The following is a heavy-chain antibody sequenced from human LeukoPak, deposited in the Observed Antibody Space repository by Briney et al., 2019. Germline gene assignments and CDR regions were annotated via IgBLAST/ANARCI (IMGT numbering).Heavy chain of an antibody. V-gene: IGHV1-18*04. D-gene: IGHD3-10*01. Sequence: ASVKVSCKASGYTFTAYYIHWVRQAPGQGLEWMGWISAYNGNTNYAQKLQGRVTMTTDTSTSTAYMELRSLRSDDTAVYYCARSSPSAGPSYYYFDYWGQGTLVTVSS. CDR3: ARSSPSAGPSYYYFDY. CDR1: GYTFTAYY. CDR2: ISAYNGNT. J-gene: IGHJ4*02.